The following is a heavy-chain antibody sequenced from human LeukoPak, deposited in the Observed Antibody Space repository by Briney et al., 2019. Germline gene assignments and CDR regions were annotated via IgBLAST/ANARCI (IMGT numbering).Heavy chain of an antibody. CDR2: IYYSGST. Sequence: SQTLSLTCTVSGGSISSVGYYWSWIRQHPGKGLEWIGYIYYSGSTYYNPSLKSRVTISVDTSKNQFSLKLSSVTAADTAVYYCARVNCSSTSCYSPPLGYGMDVWGQGTTVTVSS. V-gene: IGHV4-31*03. CDR1: GGSISSVGYY. CDR3: ARVNCSSTSCYSPPLGYGMDV. D-gene: IGHD2-2*01. J-gene: IGHJ6*02.